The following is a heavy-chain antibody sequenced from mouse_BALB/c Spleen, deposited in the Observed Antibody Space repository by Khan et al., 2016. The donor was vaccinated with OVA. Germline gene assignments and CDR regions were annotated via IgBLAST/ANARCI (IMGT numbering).Heavy chain of an antibody. CDR3: ARGNYYGYAMDY. J-gene: IGHJ4*01. CDR2: ISYSGTT. Sequence: EVQLVESGPGLVKPSQSLSLTCTVTGYSITSNYAWNWIRQFPGNKLEWMGYISYSGTTSYNPSLKSRISLTRDTSTNQFFLQLNSVTTEDTATYYCARGNYYGYAMDYWGQGTSVTVSS. D-gene: IGHD1-1*01. V-gene: IGHV3-2*02. CDR1: GYSITSNYA.